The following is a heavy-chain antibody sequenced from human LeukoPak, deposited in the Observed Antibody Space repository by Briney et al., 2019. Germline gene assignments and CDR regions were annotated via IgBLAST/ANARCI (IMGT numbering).Heavy chain of an antibody. CDR1: GFTFSNYE. V-gene: IGHV3-48*03. J-gene: IGHJ4*02. D-gene: IGHD6-19*01. CDR2: ISNSGTTI. CDR3: GRAVAGTPIDY. Sequence: PGGSLRLSCAASGFTFSNYEMNWVRQAPGKGLEWVSYISNSGTTIYYTDSVKGRFTISRDNAQNSLYLQMNSLRAEDTAVYYCGRAVAGTPIDYWGQGTLVTVSS.